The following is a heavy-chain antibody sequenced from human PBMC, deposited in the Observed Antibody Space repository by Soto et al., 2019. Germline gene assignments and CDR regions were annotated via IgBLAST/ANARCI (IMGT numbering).Heavy chain of an antibody. CDR3: ARVLRGWFDP. CDR2: ISHSGIS. CDR1: GGSITSANW. Sequence: LCLTGAVSGGSITSANWWTWVRQPPGGGLEWIVEISHSGISNYKASLKSRVTMSVDKSKNDVSLKLTSVTDADTDVYYCARVLRGWFDPWGQGTPVTVSS. J-gene: IGHJ5*02. V-gene: IGHV4-4*02.